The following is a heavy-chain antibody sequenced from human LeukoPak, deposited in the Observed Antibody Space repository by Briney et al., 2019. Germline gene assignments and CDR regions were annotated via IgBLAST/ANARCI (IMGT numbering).Heavy chain of an antibody. CDR2: IYYSGST. Sequence: SETLSLTCTVSGGSICSGGYYWSWIRQHPGKGLEWIGYIYYSGSTYYNPSLKSRVTISVDTSKNQFSLKLSSVTAADTAVYYCARGRAPRKVVPAAFDYWGQGTLVTVSS. V-gene: IGHV4-31*03. CDR1: GGSICSGGYY. CDR3: ARGRAPRKVVPAAFDY. D-gene: IGHD2-2*01. J-gene: IGHJ4*02.